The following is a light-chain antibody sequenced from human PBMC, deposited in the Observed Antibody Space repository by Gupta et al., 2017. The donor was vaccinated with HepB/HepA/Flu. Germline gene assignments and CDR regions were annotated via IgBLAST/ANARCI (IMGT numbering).Light chain of an antibody. CDR3: KAYATTYTYV. CDR2: DVF. CDR1: SSDVGAQNF. Sequence: QSALTQPASESGSPGQSNTISCTGTSSDVGAQNFVSWYQQHPGKAPKLIIYDVFNRPSGVSNRFSGSKSGNTASLTISGLQAEDEADYHCKAYATTYTYVFGTGTKVTVL. V-gene: IGLV2-14*03. J-gene: IGLJ1*01.